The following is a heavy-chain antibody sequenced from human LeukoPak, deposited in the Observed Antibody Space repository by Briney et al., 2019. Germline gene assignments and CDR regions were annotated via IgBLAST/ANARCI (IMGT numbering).Heavy chain of an antibody. D-gene: IGHD3-9*01. V-gene: IGHV3-7*01. CDR1: GFTLSSYW. J-gene: IGHJ6*02. CDR3: ARDDGYDILTGYYRYYYYGMDV. CDR2: IKQDGSAK. Sequence: GGCLRLSCAASGFTLSSYWMSWVRQAPGKGLEWVANIKQDGSAKYYVDSVKGRFTISRDNAKNSLYLQMNSLRAEDTAVYYCARDDGYDILTGYYRYYYYGMDVWGQGTTVTVSS.